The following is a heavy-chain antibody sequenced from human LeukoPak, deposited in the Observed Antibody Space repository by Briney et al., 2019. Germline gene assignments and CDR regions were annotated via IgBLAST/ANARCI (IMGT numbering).Heavy chain of an antibody. J-gene: IGHJ4*02. V-gene: IGHV1-18*01. D-gene: IGHD6-13*01. CDR1: GYTFTSYG. Sequence: GASVKVSCKASGYTFTSYGISWVRQAPGQGPEWMGWISTSTGDTKYTQKFQGRVTLTTDTSTSTAYMELSSLRSDDTAVYYCARGRAAAGTPPFDYWGQGTLVTVSS. CDR3: ARGRAAAGTPPFDY. CDR2: ISTSTGDT.